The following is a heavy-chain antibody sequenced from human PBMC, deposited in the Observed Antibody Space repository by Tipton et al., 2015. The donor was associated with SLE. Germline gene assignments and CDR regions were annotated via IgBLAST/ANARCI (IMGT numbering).Heavy chain of an antibody. J-gene: IGHJ3*02. CDR2: ISSSSSTI. Sequence: GSLRLSCAASGFTFSSYSMNWVRQAPGKGLEWVSYISSSSSTIYYADSAKGRFTISRDNAKNSLYLQMNSLRAEDTAVYYCARDLPDAFDIWGQGTMVTVSS. V-gene: IGHV3-48*01. CDR3: ARDLPDAFDI. CDR1: GFTFSSYS.